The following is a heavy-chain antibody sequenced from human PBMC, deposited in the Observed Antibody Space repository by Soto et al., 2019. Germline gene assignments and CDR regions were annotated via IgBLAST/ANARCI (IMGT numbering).Heavy chain of an antibody. CDR1: GFSFSNYG. CDR3: ENAVGVAV. V-gene: IGHV3-30*18. Sequence: QVQLVESGGGVVQPGRSLRLSCAASGFSFSNYGMHWVRQAPGKGLEWMAIISNDGTDKFYADSVKGRFSVSRDNSKSTVSLQIDRVIRDDTALYYCENAVGVAVWGHGTMVTVSS. J-gene: IGHJ6*02. CDR2: ISNDGTDK.